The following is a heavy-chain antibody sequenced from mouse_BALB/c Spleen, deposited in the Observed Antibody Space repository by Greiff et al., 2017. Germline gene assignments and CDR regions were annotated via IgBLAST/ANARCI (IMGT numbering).Heavy chain of an antibody. D-gene: IGHD2-1*01. V-gene: IGHV14-3*02. CDR2: IDPANGNT. CDR3: ARGGNYPHYAMDY. J-gene: IGHJ4*01. CDR1: GFNIKDTY. Sequence: VQLQQSGAELVKPGASVKLSCTASGFNIKDTYMHWVKQRPEQGLEWIGRIDPANGNTKYDPKFQGKATITADTSSNTAYLQLSSLTSEDTAVYYCARGGNYPHYAMDYWGQGTSVTVSS.